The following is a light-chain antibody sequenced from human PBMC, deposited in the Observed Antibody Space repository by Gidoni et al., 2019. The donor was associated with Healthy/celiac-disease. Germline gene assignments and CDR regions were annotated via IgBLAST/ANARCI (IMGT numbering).Light chain of an antibody. CDR3: SSRDSSGNDLEV. V-gene: IGLV3-19*01. J-gene: IGLJ2*01. CDR1: SLRSYY. Sequence: SSELTQAPAASVALGQTVRITCQGDSLRSYYASWYQQKPGQAPILVIYGKNNRPSGIPDRFSGSKSGTTATLTITGAQAEDEADYYCSSRDSSGNDLEVFGGGTKLTVL. CDR2: GKN.